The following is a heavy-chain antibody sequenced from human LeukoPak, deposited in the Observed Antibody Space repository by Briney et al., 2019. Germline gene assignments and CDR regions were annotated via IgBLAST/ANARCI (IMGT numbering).Heavy chain of an antibody. CDR3: ARHEYSSSWYYFDY. CDR2: IYTSGST. CDR1: GGSISSYY. D-gene: IGHD6-13*01. J-gene: IGHJ4*02. Sequence: SETLSVTCTVSGGSISSYYWSWIRQPPGKGLEWIGYIYTSGSTNYNPSLKSRVTISVDTSKNQFSLKLSSVTAADTAVYYCARHEYSSSWYYFDYWGQGTLVTVSS. V-gene: IGHV4-4*09.